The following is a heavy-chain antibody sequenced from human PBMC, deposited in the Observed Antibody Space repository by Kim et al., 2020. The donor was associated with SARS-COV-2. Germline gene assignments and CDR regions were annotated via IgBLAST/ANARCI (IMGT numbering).Heavy chain of an antibody. J-gene: IGHJ3*01. Sequence: SETLSLTCAAYSGSFSAYYLSWIRQPPGKGLEWIGEINHSGITNRNPSLESGVNISIDWSKDQFSLQLTSVTAADAAVYYCARAGTIGLFVLWGQGPMVT. V-gene: IGHV4-34*01. CDR2: INHSGIT. CDR1: SGSFSAYY. CDR3: ARAGTIGLFVL. D-gene: IGHD1-1*01.